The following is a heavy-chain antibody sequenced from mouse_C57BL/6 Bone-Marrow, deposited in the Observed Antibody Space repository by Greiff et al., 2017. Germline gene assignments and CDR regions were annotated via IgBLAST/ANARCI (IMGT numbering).Heavy chain of an antibody. D-gene: IGHD2-4*01. Sequence: VKLQESGPGLVQPSQSLSITCTVSGFSLTSYGVHWVRQSPGKGLEWLGVIWRGGSTDYTAAFMSRLSITKDNSKSQVFFKMNSLQADDTAIYYCAKIDYDAVGYAMDYWGQGTSVTVSS. CDR2: IWRGGST. V-gene: IGHV2-5*01. J-gene: IGHJ4*01. CDR1: GFSLTSYG. CDR3: AKIDYDAVGYAMDY.